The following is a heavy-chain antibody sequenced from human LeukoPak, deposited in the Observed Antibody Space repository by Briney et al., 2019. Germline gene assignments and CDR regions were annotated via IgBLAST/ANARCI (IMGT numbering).Heavy chain of an antibody. CDR3: ARLSQVGDSSGYRDYYYMDV. CDR1: GGSFSGYY. J-gene: IGHJ6*03. V-gene: IGHV4-34*01. D-gene: IGHD3-22*01. CDR2: INHSGST. Sequence: PSETLSLTCAVYGGSFSGYYWSRIRQPPGKGLEWIGEINHSGSTNYNPSLKSRVTISVDTSKNQFSLKLSSVTAADTAVYYCARLSQVGDSSGYRDYYYMDVWGKGTTVTVSS.